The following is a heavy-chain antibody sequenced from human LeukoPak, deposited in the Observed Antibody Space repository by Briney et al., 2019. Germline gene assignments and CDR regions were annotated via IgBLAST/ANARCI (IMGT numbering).Heavy chain of an antibody. Sequence: GGSLRLSCAASGVTFSSYNMNWVRQAPGKGLEWVSYISGSSRTIFYADSVKGRFTISRDNAKNSLYLQMNSLRDEDTAVYYCARLQQGGYYYGMDVWGQGTTVTVCS. CDR2: ISGSSRTI. J-gene: IGHJ6*02. CDR1: GVTFSSYN. CDR3: ARLQQGGYYYGMDV. D-gene: IGHD3-16*01. V-gene: IGHV3-48*02.